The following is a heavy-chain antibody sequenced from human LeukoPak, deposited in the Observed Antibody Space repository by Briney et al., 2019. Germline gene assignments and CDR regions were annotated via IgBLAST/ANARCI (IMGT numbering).Heavy chain of an antibody. CDR3: AKSLRELGFCSGGSCYGLYYFYYMDV. J-gene: IGHJ6*03. Sequence: GGSRRLSCAASGFTFSSYGMHWVRQAPGKGLEWVAVISYDGSNKYYADSVKGRLTISRDNPKNTLYLQLNSLRAEDTAMYYCAKSLRELGFCSGGSCYGLYYFYYMDVWGKGTTVTVSS. V-gene: IGHV3-30*18. D-gene: IGHD2-15*01. CDR1: GFTFSSYG. CDR2: ISYDGSNK.